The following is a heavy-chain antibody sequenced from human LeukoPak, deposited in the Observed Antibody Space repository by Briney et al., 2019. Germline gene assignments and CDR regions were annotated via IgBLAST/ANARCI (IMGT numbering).Heavy chain of an antibody. V-gene: IGHV4-34*01. CDR1: GVSFSGYY. CDR3: AASFKGYSYRS. J-gene: IGHJ4*02. D-gene: IGHD5-18*01. CDR2: INHSGST. Sequence: SETLSLTCAVYGVSFSGYYWSWIRQPPGKGVEWIGEINHSGSTNYNPSLKSRVTVSVDTSKNQFSLKLSSVTAADTAVYYCAASFKGYSYRSWGQGTLVTVSS.